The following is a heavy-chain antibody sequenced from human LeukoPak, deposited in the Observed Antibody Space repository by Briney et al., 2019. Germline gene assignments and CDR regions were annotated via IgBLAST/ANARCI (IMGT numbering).Heavy chain of an antibody. CDR2: IYYSGST. V-gene: IGHV4-39*01. J-gene: IGHJ4*02. CDR1: GGSISSSSYY. D-gene: IGHD2-8*01. Sequence: SETLSLTCTVSGGSISSSSYYWGWIRQPPGKGLEWIGSIYYSGSTYYNPSLKSRVTISVDTSKNQFSLKLSSVTAADTAVYYCAGRGRGYCTNGVCYNGDYWGQGTLVTVSS. CDR3: AGRGRGYCTNGVCYNGDY.